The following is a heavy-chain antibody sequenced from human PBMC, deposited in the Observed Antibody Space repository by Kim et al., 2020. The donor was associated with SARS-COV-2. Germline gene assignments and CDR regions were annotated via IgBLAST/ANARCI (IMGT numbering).Heavy chain of an antibody. V-gene: IGHV3-23*01. D-gene: IGHD1-26*01. CDR3: AKEAQKWGVPYFDY. CDR1: GFNFNNFA. Sequence: GGSQRLSCAASGFNFNNFAMSWVRQAPGKGLQWVSGIVDTGRDAFYTDSVKGRFTMSRDNSKNMVYLQMSSLRVDDTAIYYCAKEAQKWGVPYFDYWGQGALVTVSS. J-gene: IGHJ4*02. CDR2: IVDTGRDA.